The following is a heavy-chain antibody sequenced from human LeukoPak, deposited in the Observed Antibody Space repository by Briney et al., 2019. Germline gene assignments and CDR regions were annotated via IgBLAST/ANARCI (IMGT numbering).Heavy chain of an antibody. J-gene: IGHJ4*02. D-gene: IGHD3-16*01. CDR3: ARERGELYNFDY. CDR1: RFTFSSYS. CDR2: IGSSSSYI. Sequence: GGSLRLSCAASRFTFSSYSMNWVRQAPGKGLEWVSSIGSSSSYIYYADSVKGRFTISRDNAKNSLYLQMNSLRAEDTAVYYCARERGELYNFDYWGQGTLVTVSS. V-gene: IGHV3-21*01.